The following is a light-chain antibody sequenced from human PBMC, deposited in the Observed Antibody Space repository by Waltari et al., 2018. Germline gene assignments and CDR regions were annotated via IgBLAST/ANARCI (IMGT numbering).Light chain of an antibody. CDR3: QQSYSTPET. Sequence: DIQMTQSPSSLSASVGDRVSITCRASQNIKTFLNWYQQKPGKDPQLLIYSASGLETGVPSRFSGSGSWTEFTLTISSLHPEDFATYYCQQSYSTPETFGQGTKVEVK. J-gene: IGKJ1*01. CDR2: SAS. V-gene: IGKV1-39*01. CDR1: QNIKTF.